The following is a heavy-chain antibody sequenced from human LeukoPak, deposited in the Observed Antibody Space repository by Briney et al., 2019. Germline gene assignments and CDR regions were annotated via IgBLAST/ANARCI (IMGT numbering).Heavy chain of an antibody. CDR3: ARDTYYYETSGYSSDDAFDI. Sequence: PSETLSLTCTVSVGSLRSYYWSWIRQPPGKGLEGIGYIYDSGDTNYSPSLKSRVTISIDTSKNQFSLKLSSVTAADTAVYYCARDTYYYETSGYSSDDAFDIWGQGTMVTVSS. CDR2: IYDSGDT. CDR1: VGSLRSYY. V-gene: IGHV4-59*01. D-gene: IGHD3-22*01. J-gene: IGHJ3*02.